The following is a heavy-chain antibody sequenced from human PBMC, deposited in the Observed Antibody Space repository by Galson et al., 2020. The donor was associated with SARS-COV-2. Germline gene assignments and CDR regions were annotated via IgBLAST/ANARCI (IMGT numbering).Heavy chain of an antibody. CDR2: INPNSGGT. J-gene: IGHJ4*02. V-gene: IGHV1-2*02. CDR3: ARRNTNSWRFDY. D-gene: IGHD6-13*01. CDR1: GYTFTDYN. Sequence: ASVTVSCKASGYTFTDYNIHWVRQVPGQGLEWMGWINPNSGGTNSAQTFQGRVTMTSDTSITTAYMELSRLRSDDMAVYYCARRNTNSWRFDYWGQGTLVTVSS.